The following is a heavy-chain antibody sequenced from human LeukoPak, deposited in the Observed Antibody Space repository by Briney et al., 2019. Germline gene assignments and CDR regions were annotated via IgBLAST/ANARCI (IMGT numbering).Heavy chain of an antibody. Sequence: SVKVPCKASGGTFSSYAISWVRQAPGQGLEWMGGIIPIFGTANYAQKFQGRVTITTDESTSTAYMELSSLRSEDTAVYYCARDLGSSGALDYWGQGTLVTVSS. J-gene: IGHJ4*02. V-gene: IGHV1-69*05. CDR3: ARDLGSSGALDY. D-gene: IGHD3-10*01. CDR2: IIPIFGTA. CDR1: GGTFSSYA.